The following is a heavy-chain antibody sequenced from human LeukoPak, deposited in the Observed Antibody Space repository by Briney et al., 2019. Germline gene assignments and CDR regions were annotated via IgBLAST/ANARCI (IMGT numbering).Heavy chain of an antibody. D-gene: IGHD3-22*01. CDR1: GGSFSSYA. J-gene: IGHJ5*02. V-gene: IGHV1-69*06. CDR2: IITIFGTA. CDR3: ARTAKRAYYDSTLYNWFDP. Sequence: SVKVSCKASGGSFSSYAINWVRQAPGQGLEWMGGIITIFGTANYAQNFQGRVTITADKFTSIVYMELRSLRSEDTAVYYCARTAKRAYYDSTLYNWFDPWGQGTLVTVSS.